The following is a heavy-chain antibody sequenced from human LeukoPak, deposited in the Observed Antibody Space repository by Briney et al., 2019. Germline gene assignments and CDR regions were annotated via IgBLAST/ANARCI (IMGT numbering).Heavy chain of an antibody. CDR3: ARVAAVTYYYYYMDV. Sequence: VQVSCKASGGTFSSYAISWVRQAPGQGLEWMGGIIPIFGTANYAQKFQGRVTITADESTSTAYMELSSLRSEDTAVYYCARVAAVTYYYYYMDVWGKGTTVTVSS. J-gene: IGHJ6*03. CDR2: IIPIFGTA. V-gene: IGHV1-69*13. D-gene: IGHD2-15*01. CDR1: GGTFSSYA.